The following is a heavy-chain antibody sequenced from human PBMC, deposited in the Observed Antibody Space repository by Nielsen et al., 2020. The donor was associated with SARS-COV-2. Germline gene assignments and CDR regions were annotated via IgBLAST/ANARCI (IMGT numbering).Heavy chain of an antibody. CDR3: VKSTMIGHNAFDI. Sequence: GESLKISCSASGFTFSSYAMHWVRQAPGKGLEYVSAISSNGGSTYYADSVKGRFTISRDNSKNTLYLQMSSLRAEDTAVYYCVKSTMIGHNAFDIWGQGTMITVSS. CDR2: ISSNGGST. CDR1: GFTFSSYA. D-gene: IGHD3-22*01. V-gene: IGHV3-64D*09. J-gene: IGHJ3*02.